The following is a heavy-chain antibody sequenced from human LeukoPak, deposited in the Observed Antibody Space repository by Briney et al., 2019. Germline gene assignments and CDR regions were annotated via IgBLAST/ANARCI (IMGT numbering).Heavy chain of an antibody. CDR2: IYYSGST. D-gene: IGHD3-22*01. Sequence: SETLSLTCTVSGGSISSGGYYWSWIRQHPGKGLEWIGYIYYSGSTYYNPSLKSRVTISVDTSKNQFSLKLSSVTAADTAVYYCARAPLSSGYYYNYWGQGTLVTVSS. CDR1: GGSISSGGYY. CDR3: ARAPLSSGYYYNY. J-gene: IGHJ4*02. V-gene: IGHV4-31*03.